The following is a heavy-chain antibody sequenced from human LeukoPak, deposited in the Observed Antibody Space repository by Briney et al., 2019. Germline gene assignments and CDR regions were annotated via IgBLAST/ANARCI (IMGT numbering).Heavy chain of an antibody. CDR2: ISGSRGST. D-gene: IGHD3-22*01. Sequence: GGSLRLSCAASGFTSSSYAMSWVRQAPGKGLEWVSAISGSRGSTYYADSVKGRFTISRDNSKNTLYLQMNSLRAEDTAVYYCASLRTYYYDSSGYYWGQGTLVTVSS. CDR1: GFTSSSYA. J-gene: IGHJ4*01. V-gene: IGHV3-23*01. CDR3: ASLRTYYYDSSGYY.